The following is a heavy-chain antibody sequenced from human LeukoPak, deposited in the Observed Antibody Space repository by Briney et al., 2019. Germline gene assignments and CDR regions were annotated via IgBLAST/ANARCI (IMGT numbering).Heavy chain of an antibody. CDR1: GFIFSNYG. Sequence: GGSLRLSCAASGFIFSNYGMNWVRQAPGKGLEWVAAISASGSATSYADSVRGRFTISRDNSKNTLYLQMNSLRAEDTAVYYCARDYYDSSGYYYYFDYWGQGTLVTVSS. V-gene: IGHV3-23*01. CDR2: ISASGSAT. D-gene: IGHD3-22*01. J-gene: IGHJ4*02. CDR3: ARDYYDSSGYYYYFDY.